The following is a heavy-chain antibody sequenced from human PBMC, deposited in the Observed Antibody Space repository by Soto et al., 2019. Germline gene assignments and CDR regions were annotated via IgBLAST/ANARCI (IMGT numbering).Heavy chain of an antibody. CDR1: GGTFSSYA. Sequence: SVKVSCKSSGGTFSSYAISWVRQAPGKGLEWMGGIIPIFGTANYAQKFQGRVTITADESTSTAYMELSSLRSEDTAVYYCARPLRFLEWLGGFDPWGQGTLVTVSS. D-gene: IGHD3-3*01. CDR3: ARPLRFLEWLGGFDP. J-gene: IGHJ5*02. CDR2: IIPIFGTA. V-gene: IGHV1-69*13.